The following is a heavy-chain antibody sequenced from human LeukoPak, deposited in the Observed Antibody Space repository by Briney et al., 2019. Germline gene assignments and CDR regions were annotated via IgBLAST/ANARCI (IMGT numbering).Heavy chain of an antibody. D-gene: IGHD3-16*01. CDR3: ARGTVWRLGSYGLDV. CDR1: GFTVSSKY. Sequence: GGSLRLSCVASGFTVSSKYMSWVRQAPGKGLEWVSVIYSGGSTYYGESVKGRFTISRDNSKNTVYLQMNALRDEDSAVYYCARGTVWRLGSYGLDVWGQGTTVTVSS. CDR2: IYSGGST. J-gene: IGHJ6*02. V-gene: IGHV3-53*01.